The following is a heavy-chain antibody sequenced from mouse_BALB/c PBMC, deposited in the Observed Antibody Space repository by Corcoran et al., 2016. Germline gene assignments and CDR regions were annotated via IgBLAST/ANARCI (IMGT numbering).Heavy chain of an antibody. CDR1: GYTFTSYV. CDR2: INPYNDGT. CDR3: AREWGYWFVAY. V-gene: IGHV1S136*01. J-gene: IGHJ3*01. Sequence: EVQLQQSGPELVKPGASVKMSCKASGYTFTSYVMHWVKQKPGQGLEWIGYINPYNDGTKYNEKFKGKATLTSDKSSSTADMELSSRTSEDSAGYYCAREWGYWFVAYWGQGTLVTGSA. D-gene: IGHD2-3*01.